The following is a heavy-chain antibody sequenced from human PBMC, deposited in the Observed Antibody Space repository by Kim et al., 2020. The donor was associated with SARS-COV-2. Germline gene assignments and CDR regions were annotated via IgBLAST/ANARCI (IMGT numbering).Heavy chain of an antibody. CDR2: ISHSGST. V-gene: IGHV4-34*01. D-gene: IGHD6-19*01. CDR1: GGSFSGYY. Sequence: SETLSLTCAVYGGSFSGYYWTWIRQPPGRGLEWIGEISHSGSTNYNPSLTSRVTISVDTSKNQFSLKLNSVTAADRGVYFCARGRYGSGRDYYFDYWGRG. CDR3: ARGRYGSGRDYYFDY. J-gene: IGHJ4*02.